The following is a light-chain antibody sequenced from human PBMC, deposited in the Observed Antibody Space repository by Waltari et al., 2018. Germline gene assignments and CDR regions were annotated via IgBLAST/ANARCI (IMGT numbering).Light chain of an antibody. CDR2: KDS. Sequence: SYELTQPPSVSVSPGQTARITCSGDELPKQYPYWYRQRPGQAPVVVIFKDSQRASGIPERFSGSSSGTTGTLTITGVQAEDEADYYCQSADSSGAYVFGTGTKVTVL. CDR3: QSADSSGAYV. J-gene: IGLJ1*01. CDR1: ELPKQY. V-gene: IGLV3-25*03.